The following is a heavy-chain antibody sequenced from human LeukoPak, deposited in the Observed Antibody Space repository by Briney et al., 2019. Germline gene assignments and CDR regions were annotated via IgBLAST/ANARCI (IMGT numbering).Heavy chain of an antibody. Sequence: SETLSLTCSVSGGSIRSGSYYWSWIRQPAGKGLELIGRIYTSGTTHYNPSLKSRVTITVDTSKNQFSVKLTSVTGTDAAVYCWVRWYSSSTGDRFDSSGQGTQVTVSS. CDR1: GGSIRSGSYY. D-gene: IGHD6-19*01. J-gene: IGHJ4*02. CDR2: IYTSGTT. V-gene: IGHV4-61*02. CDR3: VRWYSSSTGDRFDS.